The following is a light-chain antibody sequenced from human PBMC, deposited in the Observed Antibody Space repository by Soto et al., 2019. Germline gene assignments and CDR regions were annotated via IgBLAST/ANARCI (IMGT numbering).Light chain of an antibody. CDR1: SGHSSYI. Sequence: QLVLTQSSSASASLGSSVKLSCTLSSGHSSYIIAWHQQQPGKAPRYLMKLEGSGSYNKGSGVPDRFSGSSSAADRYLTIANLQFEDEADYYCETWDSNTHVFGTGTKLTVL. V-gene: IGLV4-60*02. CDR3: ETWDSNTHV. CDR2: LEGSGSY. J-gene: IGLJ1*01.